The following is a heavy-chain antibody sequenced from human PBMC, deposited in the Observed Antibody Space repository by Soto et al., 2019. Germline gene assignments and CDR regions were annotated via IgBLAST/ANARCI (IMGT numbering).Heavy chain of an antibody. CDR3: ARVSLVLRVLQWLFDDTDV. J-gene: IGHJ6*03. CDR1: FASNC. CDR2: ISAYNVNT. D-gene: IGHD3-3*01. V-gene: IGHV1-18*01. Sequence: FASNCRSWRRHAPEQGHKMKGWISAYNVNTKYAQKLQGRVTMTTDTSTSTAYMELRSLRSDDTAVYYCARVSLVLRVLQWLFDDTDVWRNRTTVTVSS.